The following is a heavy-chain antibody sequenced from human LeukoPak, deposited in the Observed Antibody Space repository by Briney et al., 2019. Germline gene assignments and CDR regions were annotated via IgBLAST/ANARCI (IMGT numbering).Heavy chain of an antibody. Sequence: QPGGSXRXSCXXSXFIFSAYIMDWVRQAPGKGLEWVARIRKKKERYTTEYAASGKGIFVVSRDDSKDSMFLQMNSLETEDTAVYYCTREGGEADYTAFDIWGQGTKVTVSS. CDR3: TREGGEADYTAFDI. CDR1: XFIFSAYI. V-gene: IGHV3-72*01. CDR2: IRKKKERYTT. J-gene: IGHJ3*02. D-gene: IGHD3-16*01.